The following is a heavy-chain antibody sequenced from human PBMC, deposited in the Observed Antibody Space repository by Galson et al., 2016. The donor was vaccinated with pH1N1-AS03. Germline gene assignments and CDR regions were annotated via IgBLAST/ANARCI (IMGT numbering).Heavy chain of an antibody. D-gene: IGHD6-13*01. CDR1: GFAFSSYA. CDR2: ISASGGGT. CDR3: AKEEAAAAPEGAMDV. Sequence: SLRLSCAASGFAFSSYAMSWVRQAPGKGLEWVSAISASGGGTYYADSVKGRFTISRDNSKNTLYLQMNSLRAEDTALYYSAKEEAAAAPEGAMDVWGQGTTVTVSS. V-gene: IGHV3-23*01. J-gene: IGHJ6*02.